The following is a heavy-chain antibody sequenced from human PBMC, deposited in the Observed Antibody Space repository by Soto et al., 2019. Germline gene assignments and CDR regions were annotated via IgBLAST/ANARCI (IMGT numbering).Heavy chain of an antibody. D-gene: IGHD3-10*01. J-gene: IGHJ6*02. CDR1: GGSISSGDYY. V-gene: IGHV4-30-4*01. Sequence: SETLSLTCTVSGGSISSGDYYWSWIRQPPGKGLEWIGYIYYSGSTYYNPSLKSRVAISVDTSKNQFSLKLSSVTAADTAVYYCARDAVRGVPFYYGMDVWGQGTTVTVSS. CDR3: ARDAVRGVPFYYGMDV. CDR2: IYYSGST.